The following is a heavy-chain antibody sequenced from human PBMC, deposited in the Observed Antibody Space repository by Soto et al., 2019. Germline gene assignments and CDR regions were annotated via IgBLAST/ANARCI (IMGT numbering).Heavy chain of an antibody. D-gene: IGHD1-1*01. CDR3: AREVTTGTFDS. CDR1: GFTFSSYS. Sequence: EVQLVESGGCLVQPGGSLRLSCAASGFTFSSYSMNWVRQAPGKGLEWVSSITSSGSYIYYADSVKGRLTISRDNAKNSLYLQMNSLRAEDTAVYYCAREVTTGTFDSWGQGTLVTVSS. V-gene: IGHV3-21*06. CDR2: ITSSGSYI. J-gene: IGHJ5*01.